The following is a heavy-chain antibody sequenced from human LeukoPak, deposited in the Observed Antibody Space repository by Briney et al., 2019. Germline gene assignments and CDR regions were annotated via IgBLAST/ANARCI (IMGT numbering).Heavy chain of an antibody. J-gene: IGHJ4*02. D-gene: IGHD1-26*01. CDR2: ISTYNVNT. CDR1: GYAFTNYG. Sequence: ASVKVSCKASGYAFTNYGISWVRQAPGQGLEWMGWISTYNVNTHYAQNLQGRVTMTTDTSTSTAYMELRSLTSDDTAVYYCARGSYYVHWGQGTLVTVSS. V-gene: IGHV1-18*01. CDR3: ARGSYYVH.